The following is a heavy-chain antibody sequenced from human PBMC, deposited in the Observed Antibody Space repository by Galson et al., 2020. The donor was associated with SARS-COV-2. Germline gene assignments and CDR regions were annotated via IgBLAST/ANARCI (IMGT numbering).Heavy chain of an antibody. J-gene: IGHJ2*01. CDR3: ARGRHSSSGRWYFDL. Sequence: SETLSITCAVYGGSFSGYYWSWIRQPPGKGLEWIGEINHSGSTNYNPSLKSRVTISVDTSKNQFSLKLSSVTAADTAVYYCARGRHSSSGRWYFDLWGRGTLVTVSS. CDR1: GGSFSGYY. CDR2: INHSGST. D-gene: IGHD6-13*01. V-gene: IGHV4-34*01.